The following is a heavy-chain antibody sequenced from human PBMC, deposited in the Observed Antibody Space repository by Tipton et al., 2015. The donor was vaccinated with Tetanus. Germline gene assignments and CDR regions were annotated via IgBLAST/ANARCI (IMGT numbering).Heavy chain of an antibody. CDR2: IYYSGST. Sequence: LRFSCTVSGGSISSSSYYWGWIRQPPGKGLEWIGSIYYSGSTYYNPSLKSRVTISVDTSKNQFSLKLSSVTAADTAVYYCASTIESAAANWYFDLWGRGTLVTVSS. CDR3: ASTIESAAANWYFDL. V-gene: IGHV4-39*01. D-gene: IGHD2-2*01. J-gene: IGHJ2*01. CDR1: GGSISSSSYY.